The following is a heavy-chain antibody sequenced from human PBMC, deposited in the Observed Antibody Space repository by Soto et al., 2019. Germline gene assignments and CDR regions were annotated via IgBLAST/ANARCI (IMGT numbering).Heavy chain of an antibody. D-gene: IGHD2-2*01. Sequence: GGSLRLSCAASGFTFSSYAMSWVRQAPGKGLEWVSAISGSGGSTYYADSVKGRFTISRDNSKNTLYLQMNSLRAEDTAVYYCAKLNDIVVVPAAMDIVATIGLWFDYWGQGTLVTVSS. CDR2: ISGSGGST. CDR1: GFTFSSYA. J-gene: IGHJ4*02. CDR3: AKLNDIVVVPAAMDIVATIGLWFDY. V-gene: IGHV3-23*01.